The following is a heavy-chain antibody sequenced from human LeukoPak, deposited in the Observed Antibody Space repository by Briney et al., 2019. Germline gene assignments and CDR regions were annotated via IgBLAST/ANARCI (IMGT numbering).Heavy chain of an antibody. D-gene: IGHD2-2*01. V-gene: IGHV4-61*02. CDR2: IYTSGST. CDR1: GGSISSGSYY. CDR3: ARARCSSTSCYVGSRYYYYMDV. J-gene: IGHJ6*03. Sequence: SQTLSLTCTVSGGSISSGSYYWSWIRQPAGKGLEWIGRIYTSGSTNYNPSLKSRVTISVDTSKNQFSLKLSSVTAADTAVYYCARARCSSTSCYVGSRYYYYMDVWGKGTTVTVSS.